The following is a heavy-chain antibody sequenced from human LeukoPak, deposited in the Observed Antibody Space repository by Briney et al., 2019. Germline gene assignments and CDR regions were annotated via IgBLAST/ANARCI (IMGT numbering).Heavy chain of an antibody. J-gene: IGHJ4*02. V-gene: IGHV3-33*06. CDR1: GFTFSSYG. CDR2: IWYDGSNK. CDR3: AKESLNGDYSFDY. Sequence: GSLRLSCAASGFTFSSYGMHWVRQAPGKGLEWVAVIWYDGSNKYYADSVKGRFTISRDNSKNTLYLQMNSLRAEDTAVYYCAKESLNGDYSFDYWGQGTLVTVSS. D-gene: IGHD4-17*01.